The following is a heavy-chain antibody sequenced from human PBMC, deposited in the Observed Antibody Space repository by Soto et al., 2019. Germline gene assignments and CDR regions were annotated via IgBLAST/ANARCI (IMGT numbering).Heavy chain of an antibody. V-gene: IGHV1-18*01. CDR1: GYTFINYG. J-gene: IGHJ4*02. CDR3: ARVAGIAAALYDFDS. D-gene: IGHD6-13*01. CDR2: ISGNKGNT. Sequence: QVRLVQSGPEVKKPGASVKVSCKASGYTFINYGINWVRQAPGQGLEWMGWISGNKGNTNYAQKLQARVTMTIDTSTSTAYMELRSLRSDDTAVYYCARVAGIAAALYDFDSWGQGTLVTVSS.